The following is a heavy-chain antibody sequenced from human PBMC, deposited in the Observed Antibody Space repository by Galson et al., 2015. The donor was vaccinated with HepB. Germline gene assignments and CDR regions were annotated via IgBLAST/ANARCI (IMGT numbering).Heavy chain of an antibody. J-gene: IGHJ4*02. CDR1: GFTFSSYS. CDR3: AREVYYGSGSDIPYYFDS. V-gene: IGHV3-48*04. Sequence: SLRLSCAASGFTFSSYSMNWVRQAPGKGLEWVSYISSSSSTIYYADSVKGRFNISRDNAKNSLNLQMNSLRAEDTAVYYCAREVYYGSGSDIPYYFDSWGQGTLVTVSS. CDR2: ISSSSSTI. D-gene: IGHD3-10*01.